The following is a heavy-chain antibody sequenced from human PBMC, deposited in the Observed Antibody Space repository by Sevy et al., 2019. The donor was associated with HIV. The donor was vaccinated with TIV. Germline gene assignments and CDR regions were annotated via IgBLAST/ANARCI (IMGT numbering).Heavy chain of an antibody. Sequence: GGSLRLSCGASGFTFSNYAMSWVRQAPGKGLEWVSSISGSGDNTYNADSVKGRFTVSRDNSENTLYLQMNSLRAEDTAVYYCAKDSGDDNYGLFDYWGQGTLVTVSS. CDR3: AKDSGDDNYGLFDY. V-gene: IGHV3-23*01. J-gene: IGHJ4*02. D-gene: IGHD5-18*01. CDR1: GFTFSNYA. CDR2: ISGSGDNT.